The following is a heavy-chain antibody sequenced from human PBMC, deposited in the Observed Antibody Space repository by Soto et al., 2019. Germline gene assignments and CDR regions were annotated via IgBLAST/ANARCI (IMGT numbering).Heavy chain of an antibody. Sequence: SETLSLTCTVSGGSISSSSFYWGWIRQPPGKGLEWIGSMHYSGRTYYNASLKSRVTISVDASNNQFSLQLSSVTAADTAVYYCARRNDFWSGYHYLEYWGRGTLVTVSS. J-gene: IGHJ4*02. CDR1: GGSISSSSFY. CDR3: ARRNDFWSGYHYLEY. V-gene: IGHV4-39*01. CDR2: MHYSGRT. D-gene: IGHD3-3*01.